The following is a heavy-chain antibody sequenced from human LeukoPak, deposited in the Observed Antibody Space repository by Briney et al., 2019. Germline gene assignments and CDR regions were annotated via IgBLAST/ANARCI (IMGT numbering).Heavy chain of an antibody. V-gene: IGHV3-30*04. Sequence: GGSLRLPCAASGFTFSTYGMHWVRQAPGKGLEWVASISSDGSNKYYGDSVRGRFTISRDNSKNTLYLQMNGLRAEDTAVYYCARDVMPAAGNNYYYMDVWGKGTTVTVSS. CDR1: GFTFSTYG. CDR3: ARDVMPAAGNNYYYMDV. CDR2: ISSDGSNK. D-gene: IGHD6-13*01. J-gene: IGHJ6*03.